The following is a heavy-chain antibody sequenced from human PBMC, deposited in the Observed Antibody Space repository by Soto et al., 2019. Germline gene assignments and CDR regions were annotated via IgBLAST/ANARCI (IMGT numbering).Heavy chain of an antibody. J-gene: IGHJ4*02. CDR1: GYTFSAYT. CDR3: ARGDPAKLTIDY. V-gene: IGHV1-3*01. CDR2: INVGSGNT. D-gene: IGHD3-16*01. Sequence: QAQLVQSGAEMKKPGASVKVSCKAAGYTFSAYTMNWVRQAPGQSLEWMGWINVGSGNTRYSQDFQGRVSITRDTSASTVYMELTGLKSEDTAVYYCARGDPAKLTIDYWGQGTLVTVSS.